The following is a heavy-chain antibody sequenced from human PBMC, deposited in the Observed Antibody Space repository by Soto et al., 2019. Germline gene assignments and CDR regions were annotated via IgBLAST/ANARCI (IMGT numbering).Heavy chain of an antibody. D-gene: IGHD1-26*01. Sequence: QVQLVESGGGVVQPGRSLRLSCAASGFTFSHYGIHWVRQAPGKGLEWLAVISYDGSNKHYADSVKGRFTVSRDNSKNTLYLQMNSLRAEDTGVYFCVRYSGKYRGPIDYWGQGTLVTVSS. CDR3: VRYSGKYRGPIDY. CDR1: GFTFSHYG. V-gene: IGHV3-30*03. J-gene: IGHJ4*02. CDR2: ISYDGSNK.